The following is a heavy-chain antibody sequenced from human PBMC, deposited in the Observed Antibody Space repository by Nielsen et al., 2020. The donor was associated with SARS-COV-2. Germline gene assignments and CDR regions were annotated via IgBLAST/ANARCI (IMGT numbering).Heavy chain of an antibody. Sequence: GGSLRLSCAASGFRFTSYSMNWVRQAPGKGLEWVASITMSGAYMYYADSVRGRFTVSRDNAENSLYLQMNSLRDEDTAVYYCAREGLDYYYMDVWGKGTTVTVSS. V-gene: IGHV3-21*06. D-gene: IGHD6-6*01. CDR3: AREGLDYYYMDV. CDR2: ITMSGAYM. J-gene: IGHJ6*03. CDR1: GFRFTSYS.